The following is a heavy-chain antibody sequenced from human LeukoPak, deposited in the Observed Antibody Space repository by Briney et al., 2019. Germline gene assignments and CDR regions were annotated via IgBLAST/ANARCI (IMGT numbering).Heavy chain of an antibody. V-gene: IGHV1-24*01. Sequence: ASVKVSCKVSGYTLTELSMHWVRPAPGKGLEWMGGFDPEDGETIYAQKFQGRVTMTEDTSTDTAYMELSSLRSEDTAVYYCATGVLRYSPLGLDPWGQGTLVTVSS. D-gene: IGHD3-9*01. CDR2: FDPEDGET. CDR3: ATGVLRYSPLGLDP. CDR1: GYTLTELS. J-gene: IGHJ5*02.